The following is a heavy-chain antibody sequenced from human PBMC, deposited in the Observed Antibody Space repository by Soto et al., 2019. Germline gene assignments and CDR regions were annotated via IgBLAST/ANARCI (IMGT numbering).Heavy chain of an antibody. V-gene: IGHV1-18*01. CDR2: ISSYNGDT. CDR3: AIEGEAPYDYYGMDV. Sequence: QVQLVQSGAEVKKPGASVKVSCKASGYTFTRSGISWVRQAPGQGPEWMGWISSYNGDTNYAQTFQGRVTMTTDTYTSTAYMELRSLRSDDTAIYYCAIEGEAPYDYYGMDVWGQGTPVTVSS. J-gene: IGHJ6*02. CDR1: GYTFTRSG.